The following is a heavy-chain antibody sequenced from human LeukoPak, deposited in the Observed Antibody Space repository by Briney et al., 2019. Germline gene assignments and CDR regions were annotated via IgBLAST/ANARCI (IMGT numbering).Heavy chain of an antibody. CDR1: GFTFSDYY. J-gene: IGHJ4*02. CDR3: ARDETLRRDGYNSNFFDY. CDR2: INWNGGST. Sequence: PEGSLRLSCAASGFTFSDYYMSWIRQAPGKGLEWVSGINWNGGSTGYADSVKGRFTISRDNAKNSLYLQMNSLRAEDTALYYCARDETLRRDGYNSNFFDYWGQGTLVTVSS. V-gene: IGHV3-20*04. D-gene: IGHD5-24*01.